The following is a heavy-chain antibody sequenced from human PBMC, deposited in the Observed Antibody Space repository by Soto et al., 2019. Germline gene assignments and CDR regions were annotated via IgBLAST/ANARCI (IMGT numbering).Heavy chain of an antibody. CDR1: GFTFDDYT. CDR2: ISWDGGST. V-gene: IGHV3-43*01. CDR3: AKDKGGSYDYYYYGMDV. Sequence: GGSLRLSCAASGFTFDDYTMHWVRQAPGKGLEWVSLISWDGGSTYYADSVKGRFTISRDNSKNSLYLQMNSLRTEDTASYYCAKDKGGSYDYYYYGMDVWGQGTTVTVSS. J-gene: IGHJ6*02. D-gene: IGHD1-26*01.